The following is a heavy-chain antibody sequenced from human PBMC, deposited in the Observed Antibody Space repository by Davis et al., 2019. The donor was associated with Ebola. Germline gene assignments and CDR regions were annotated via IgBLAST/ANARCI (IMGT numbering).Heavy chain of an antibody. CDR3: AKDTRDIWFDM. Sequence: GESLKISCAASGFVFSSYAMTWARQAPGKGLEWVSAVTSSGGGTYYADSVKGRFTISRDNSKNTLYLQMNGLRVEDTAIYYCAKDTRDIWFDMWGQGTMVTVSS. J-gene: IGHJ3*02. D-gene: IGHD2-15*01. CDR2: VTSSGGGT. V-gene: IGHV3-23*01. CDR1: GFVFSSYA.